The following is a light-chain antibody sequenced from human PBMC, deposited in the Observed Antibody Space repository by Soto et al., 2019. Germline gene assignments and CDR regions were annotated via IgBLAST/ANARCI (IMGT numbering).Light chain of an antibody. CDR2: AAS. CDR3: QQYYSYPYT. Sequence: AIQMTQSPSSLSASPGDRVTITCRASQDISSYLAWYQQKPGKAPKLLIYAASTLQSGVPSRFSGSGSGTDFTLIISCLQSEDFATYYCQQYYSYPYTFGQGTKLEIK. V-gene: IGKV1-8*01. CDR1: QDISSY. J-gene: IGKJ2*01.